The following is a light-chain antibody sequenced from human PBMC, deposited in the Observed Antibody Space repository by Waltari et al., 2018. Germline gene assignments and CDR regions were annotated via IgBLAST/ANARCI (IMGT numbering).Light chain of an antibody. CDR2: GQN. J-gene: IGLJ2*01. Sequence: SSELTQDPVVSVALGQTVRITCQGDSLRRYHASWYQQKPGQAPVLVIYGQNNRPSGIADRFPGSTSGNTASLTITGAQAEDEADYYRDSRDSSGNHEVFGGGTKLTVL. V-gene: IGLV3-19*01. CDR3: DSRDSSGNHEV. CDR1: SLRRYH.